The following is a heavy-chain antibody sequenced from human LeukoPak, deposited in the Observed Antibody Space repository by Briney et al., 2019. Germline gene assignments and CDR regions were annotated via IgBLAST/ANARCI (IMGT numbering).Heavy chain of an antibody. D-gene: IGHD6-19*01. Sequence: GGSLRLSCVASEFTFSNYAMSWVRQAPGKGLEWVPAISGSGGSTYYADSVKGRFTISRDNSKNTLYLQMNSLRPEDTAIYSCAKDVFRRGSVAGWFDPWGQGTLVTVSS. CDR3: AKDVFRRGSVAGWFDP. CDR2: ISGSGGST. CDR1: EFTFSNYA. V-gene: IGHV3-23*01. J-gene: IGHJ5*02.